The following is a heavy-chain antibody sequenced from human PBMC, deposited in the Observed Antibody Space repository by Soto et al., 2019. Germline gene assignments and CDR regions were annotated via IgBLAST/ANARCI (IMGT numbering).Heavy chain of an antibody. CDR2: VYHIGST. J-gene: IGHJ5*02. V-gene: IGHV4-59*01. D-gene: IGHD5-12*01. Sequence: SEILSLTCTVSGASINSDYWSWIRQAPGKGLEWIGYVYHIGSTDYNPSLKSRVTISIDKSKNQFSLNLRSVTAADAAVYFCARFTYKSGFNWFDPWGQGTQVTVSS. CDR1: GASINSDY. CDR3: ARFTYKSGFNWFDP.